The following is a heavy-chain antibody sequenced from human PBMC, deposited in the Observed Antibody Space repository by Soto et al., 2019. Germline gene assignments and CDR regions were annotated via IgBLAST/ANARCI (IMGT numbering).Heavy chain of an antibody. J-gene: IGHJ6*02. CDR3: ARDGRSDNWSDERHIYYYGMDV. D-gene: IGHD1-20*01. V-gene: IGHV1-69*06. Sequence: SVKVSCKASGGTFSSYAISWVRQAPGQGLEGMGGIIHIFGTANYAQKFQGRVTITADKSTSTAYMELSSLRSEDKAVYYCARDGRSDNWSDERHIYYYGMDVWGQGTTVTVSS. CDR2: IIHIFGTA. CDR1: GGTFSSYA.